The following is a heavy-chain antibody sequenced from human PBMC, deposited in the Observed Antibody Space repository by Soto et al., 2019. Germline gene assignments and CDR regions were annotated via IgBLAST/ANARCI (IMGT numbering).Heavy chain of an antibody. Sequence: GESLKISCKGSGYSFTSYWIGWVRQMPGKGLEWMGIIYPGDSDTRYSPSFQGQVTISADKSISTAYLQWSSLKASDTAMYYCARAPGNGGTPYYYYGMDVWGQGTTVTVSS. V-gene: IGHV5-51*01. CDR2: IYPGDSDT. D-gene: IGHD4-17*01. J-gene: IGHJ6*02. CDR1: GYSFTSYW. CDR3: ARAPGNGGTPYYYYGMDV.